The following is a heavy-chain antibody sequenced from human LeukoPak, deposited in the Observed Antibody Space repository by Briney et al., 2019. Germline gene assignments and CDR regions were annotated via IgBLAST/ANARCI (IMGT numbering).Heavy chain of an antibody. CDR1: GFTVSSNY. V-gene: IGHV3-53*05. J-gene: IGHJ4*02. Sequence: GGSLRLSCAASGFTVSSNYMSWVRQAPGKGLEWVSVIYSGGSTYYADSVKGRFTISRDNSKNTLYLQMNSLRAEDTAVYYCAKEGEGYFQGYYFDYWGQGTLVTVSS. D-gene: IGHD2-15*01. CDR3: AKEGEGYFQGYYFDY. CDR2: IYSGGST.